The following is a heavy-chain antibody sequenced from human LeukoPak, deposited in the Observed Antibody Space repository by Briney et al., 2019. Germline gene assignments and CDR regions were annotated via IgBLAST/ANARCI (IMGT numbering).Heavy chain of an antibody. V-gene: IGHV3-7*01. J-gene: IGHJ3*02. CDR1: GFNVNSYY. CDR2: IKEDGSEQ. CDR3: ARESIVVVPTTMDDASDI. Sequence: GGSLRLSCAASGFNVNSYYMSWVRQAPGKGLEWVANIKEDGSEQFYLDSVKGRFTISRDNAKNALYLQMHSLRVEDTAVYYCARESIVVVPTTMDDASDIWGQGTMVTVSS. D-gene: IGHD2-2*01.